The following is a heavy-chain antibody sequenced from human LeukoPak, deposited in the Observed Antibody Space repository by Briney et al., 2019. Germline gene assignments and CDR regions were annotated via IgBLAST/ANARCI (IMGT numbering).Heavy chain of an antibody. V-gene: IGHV4-4*07. J-gene: IGHJ4*02. D-gene: IGHD6-13*01. CDR2: IYTSGST. CDR3: ASERLAAAGMPFDS. Sequence: PSETLSLTCTVSGGSISSYDWNWIRQPAGKGMEWIGRIYTSGSTNYNPSLKSRVTISLDKSKNQFSLKLSSVTAADTAVYYCASERLAAAGMPFDSWGQGTLVTVS. CDR1: GGSISSYD.